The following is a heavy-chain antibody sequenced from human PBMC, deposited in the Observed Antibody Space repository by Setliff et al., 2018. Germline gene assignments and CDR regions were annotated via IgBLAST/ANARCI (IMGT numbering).Heavy chain of an antibody. D-gene: IGHD3-22*01. CDR3: ARGRRITMIVVPPGVFDI. CDR2: IDQSGIT. J-gene: IGHJ3*02. CDR1: GGSISSQY. V-gene: IGHV4-34*01. Sequence: SETLSLTCTVSGGSISSQYWSWIRQPPGKGPEWIGEIDQSGITNYNPSLKSRVTISIDTSKNQFSLRLSSVTATDTAVYYCARGRRITMIVVPPGVFDIWGQGTMVTVS.